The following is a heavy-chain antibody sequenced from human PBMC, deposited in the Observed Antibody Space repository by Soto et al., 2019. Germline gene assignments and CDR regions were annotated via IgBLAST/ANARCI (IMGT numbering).Heavy chain of an antibody. CDR1: GDSVSSNSAA. J-gene: IGHJ5*01. CDR2: TFYRNQWFH. D-gene: IGHD6-19*01. Sequence: SQTLSLTCDISGDSVSSNSAAWNWLRQSPSGGLEWLGRTFYRNQWFHDFGPSVEGRIAIQSDTSKNQVSLQLTSVTPADTATYYCAKVSSGWGNPFDSWRQRTLDTAPQ. CDR3: AKVSSGWGNPFDS. V-gene: IGHV6-1*01.